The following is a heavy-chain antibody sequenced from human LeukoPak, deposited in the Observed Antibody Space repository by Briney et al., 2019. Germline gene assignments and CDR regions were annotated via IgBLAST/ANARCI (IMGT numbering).Heavy chain of an antibody. V-gene: IGHV4-39*07. J-gene: IGHJ6*03. D-gene: IGHD6-6*01. Sequence: SETLSLTCTVSGGSISSSSYYWGWIRQPPGKGLEWIGSIYYSGTTYYSPSLKSRVTISLDTSKNQFSLKLSSVTAADTAIYYCARDFSSSSTVYYYDYMDVWGKGTTVTVSS. CDR3: ARDFSSSSTVYYYDYMDV. CDR1: GGSISSSSYY. CDR2: IYYSGTT.